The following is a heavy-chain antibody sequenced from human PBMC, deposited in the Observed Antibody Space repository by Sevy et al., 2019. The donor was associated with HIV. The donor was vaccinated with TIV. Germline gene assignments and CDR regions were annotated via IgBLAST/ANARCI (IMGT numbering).Heavy chain of an antibody. D-gene: IGHD2-15*01. CDR2: IRYDGSNK. CDR1: GFTFSRYG. J-gene: IGHJ2*01. CDR3: ASGLAYWYFDL. Sequence: GGSLRLSCAASGFTFSRYGMHWVRQSPGKGLEWVAFIRYDGSNKYFADSVKGRFTISRVNSDNTEFLQMNSLRAEDSAVYYCASGLAYWYFDLWGRGTLVTVSS. V-gene: IGHV3-30*02.